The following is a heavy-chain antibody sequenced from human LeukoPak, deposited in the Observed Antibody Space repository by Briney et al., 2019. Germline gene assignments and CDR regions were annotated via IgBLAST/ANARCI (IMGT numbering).Heavy chain of an antibody. D-gene: IGHD2-2*01. CDR3: ARVGCSSTSCYLDY. CDR2: INHSGST. CDR1: GGSFSGYY. Sequence: ASETLSLTCAVYGGSFSGYYWSWIRQPPGKGLEWIGEINHSGSTNYNPSLKSRVTISVDTSKNQFSLKLSSVHAADTAVYYCARVGCSSTSCYLDYWGQGTLVTVSS. V-gene: IGHV4-34*01. J-gene: IGHJ4*02.